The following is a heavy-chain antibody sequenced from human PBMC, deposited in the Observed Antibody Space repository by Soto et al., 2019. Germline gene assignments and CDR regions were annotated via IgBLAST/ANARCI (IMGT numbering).Heavy chain of an antibody. D-gene: IGHD5-12*01. V-gene: IGHV1-69*01. J-gene: IGHJ6*02. CDR2: IIPIFGTA. Sequence: QVQLVQSGAEVKKPGSSVKVSCKASGGTFSSYAISWVRQAPGQGLEWMGGIIPIFGTANYAQKFQGRVTSTADESTSTAYMELSSLRSEDTAVYYCARGSGGRDGYTYCCYGMDVWGQGTTVTVSS. CDR1: GGTFSSYA. CDR3: ARGSGGRDGYTYCCYGMDV.